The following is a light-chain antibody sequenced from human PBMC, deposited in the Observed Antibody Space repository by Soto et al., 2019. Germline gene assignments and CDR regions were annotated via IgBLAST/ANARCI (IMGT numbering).Light chain of an antibody. CDR2: DAS. V-gene: IGKV3-11*01. CDR3: QQRSNWRP. J-gene: IGKJ4*01. CDR1: QSVSSY. Sequence: EIVLTQSPATLSLSPGERATLSCRASQSVSSYLAWYQQKPGQAPRLLIYDASNRAPGIPARFSGSGCGTDFTLTISRLEPEDFAVYYCQQRSNWRPFGGGNKVEIK.